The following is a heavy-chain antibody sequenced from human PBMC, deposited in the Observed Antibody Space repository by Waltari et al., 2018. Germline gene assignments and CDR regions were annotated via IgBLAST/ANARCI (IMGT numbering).Heavy chain of an antibody. D-gene: IGHD6-25*01. Sequence: EVQLVASGGGLIQPGGSLRLSCAASGFTVRSSHMRWVRQAPGKGLEWVSVLYTSDGTYYADSVRGRFTISRDNAKNTLYLQMNSLRAEDTALYYCAREQRTYYFDYWGQGTLVTVSS. J-gene: IGHJ4*02. CDR1: GFTVRSSH. V-gene: IGHV3-53*01. CDR3: AREQRTYYFDY. CDR2: LYTSDGT.